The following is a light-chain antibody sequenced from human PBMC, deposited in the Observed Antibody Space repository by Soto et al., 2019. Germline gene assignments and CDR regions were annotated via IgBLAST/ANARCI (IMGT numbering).Light chain of an antibody. J-gene: IGKJ1*01. CDR1: QTISSW. Sequence: DIQMTQSPSTLSGSVGDRVTITSRAGQTISSWLAWYHQKPGKAPKLLIYKASTLKSGVPSRFSGSGSGTEFTLTISSLQPDDFATYYCQHYNSYSEAFGQGTKVDI. CDR2: KAS. CDR3: QHYNSYSEA. V-gene: IGKV1-5*03.